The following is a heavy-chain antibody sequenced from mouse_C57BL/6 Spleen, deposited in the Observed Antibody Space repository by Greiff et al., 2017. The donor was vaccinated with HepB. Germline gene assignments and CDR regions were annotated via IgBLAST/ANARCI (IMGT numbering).Heavy chain of an antibody. CDR1: GYAFTNYL. CDR2: INPGSGGT. V-gene: IGHV1-54*01. Sequence: QVQLQQSGAELVRPGTSVKVSCKASGYAFTNYLIEWVKQRPGQGLEWIGVINPGSGGTNYNEKFKGKATLTADESSSTAYMQLSSLTSEDSAVYFCARGGVGYVDYWGQGTTLTVSS. D-gene: IGHD2-2*01. CDR3: ARGGVGYVDY. J-gene: IGHJ2*01.